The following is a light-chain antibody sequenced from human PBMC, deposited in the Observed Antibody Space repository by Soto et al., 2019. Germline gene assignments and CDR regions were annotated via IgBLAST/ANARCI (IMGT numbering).Light chain of an antibody. Sequence: EIVMTQSPATLSVSPGERATLSCTASQSVSSNFAWYQQKPGQAPRLFIYGASTRATGIPARFCGSGSGTGLTLSISSLQYEDSAVYYCRQYNNLPQKFGQGTNVEIK. CDR1: QSVSSN. V-gene: IGKV3-15*01. CDR2: GAS. J-gene: IGKJ1*01. CDR3: RQYNNLPQK.